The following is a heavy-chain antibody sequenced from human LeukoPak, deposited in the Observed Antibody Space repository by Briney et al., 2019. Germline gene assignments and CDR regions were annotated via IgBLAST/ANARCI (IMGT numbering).Heavy chain of an antibody. CDR1: GYSFTSYW. Sequence: GESLKISCKGSGYSFTSYWIGWVRQMPGKGLEWMGIIYPGDSDTRYSPSFQGQVTISADKSISTAYLQWSSLKASDTAMYYRARSSQGALNYGDPLFDYWGQGTLVTVSS. J-gene: IGHJ4*02. CDR3: ARSSQGALNYGDPLFDY. D-gene: IGHD4-17*01. CDR2: IYPGDSDT. V-gene: IGHV5-51*01.